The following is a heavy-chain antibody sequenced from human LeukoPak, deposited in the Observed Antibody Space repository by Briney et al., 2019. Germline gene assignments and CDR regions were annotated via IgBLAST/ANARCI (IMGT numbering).Heavy chain of an antibody. CDR1: GYDFNSYW. Sequence: GEPLKISCKGSGYDFNSYWIAWVRQISGKGLEWMGMIYVGDSDTRYSPSFDGQVTISADKSITTAYLQWSSLTASDSAIYYCARHPRYSSSSSYFGPWGQGTLVTVSS. CDR3: ARHPRYSSSSSYFGP. D-gene: IGHD6-6*01. CDR2: IYVGDSDT. J-gene: IGHJ5*02. V-gene: IGHV5-51*01.